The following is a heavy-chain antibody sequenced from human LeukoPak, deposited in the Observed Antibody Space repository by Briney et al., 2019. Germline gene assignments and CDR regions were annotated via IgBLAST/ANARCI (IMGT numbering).Heavy chain of an antibody. J-gene: IGHJ5*02. V-gene: IGHV4-59*12. CDR3: ARDPPVSRWGWFDP. Sequence: SETLSLTCTVSGGSISTFYWNWIRQPPGKGLERIGYVYYSGSTNYNPSLKSRITISVDTSKNQFSLKLSSVTAADTAVYYCARDPPVSRWGWFDPWGQGTLVTVSS. D-gene: IGHD1-26*01. CDR1: GGSISTFY. CDR2: VYYSGST.